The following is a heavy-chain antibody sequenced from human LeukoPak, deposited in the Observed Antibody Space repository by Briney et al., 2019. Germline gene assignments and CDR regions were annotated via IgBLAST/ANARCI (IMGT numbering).Heavy chain of an antibody. Sequence: LETLSLTCTVSGGSISSSSYYWGWIRQPPGKGLEWIGSIYYSGSTYYSPSLKSRVTMSVDTSKNQFSLKLSSVTAADTAVYYCARGVPGIYYYYYYMDVWGKGTTVTISS. CDR3: ARGVPGIYYYYYYMDV. CDR2: IYYSGST. J-gene: IGHJ6*03. V-gene: IGHV4-39*07. CDR1: GGSISSSSYY. D-gene: IGHD2-15*01.